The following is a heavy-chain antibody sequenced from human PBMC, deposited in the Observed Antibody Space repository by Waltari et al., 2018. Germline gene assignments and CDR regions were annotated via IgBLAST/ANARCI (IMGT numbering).Heavy chain of an antibody. CDR2: INAAHGTT. CDR1: VYPFPIYG. Sequence: QVQLVQSGAEVKKPGASVKVSCKTSVYPFPIYGLHWIRQAPGQGLEWMGWINAAHGTTKYSQKFQGRLTITRDTSASTIYMELSSLRSEDTAMYYCARDSDYYDSSGYGNWFDPWGQGTLVTVSS. CDR3: ARDSDYYDSSGYGNWFDP. J-gene: IGHJ5*02. D-gene: IGHD3-22*01. V-gene: IGHV1-3*01.